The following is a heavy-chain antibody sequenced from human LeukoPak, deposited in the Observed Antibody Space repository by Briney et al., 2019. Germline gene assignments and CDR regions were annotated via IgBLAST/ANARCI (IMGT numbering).Heavy chain of an antibody. D-gene: IGHD3-9*01. CDR3: ASSLRYFLLDY. J-gene: IGHJ4*02. CDR1: GGSFSGYY. CDR2: IYHSGST. V-gene: IGHV4-30-2*01. Sequence: SETLSLTCAVSGGSFSGYYWSWIRQPPGKGLEWIGYIYHSGSTYYNPSLKSRVTISVDRSKNQFSLKLSSVTAADTAVYYCASSLRYFLLDYWGQGTLVTVSS.